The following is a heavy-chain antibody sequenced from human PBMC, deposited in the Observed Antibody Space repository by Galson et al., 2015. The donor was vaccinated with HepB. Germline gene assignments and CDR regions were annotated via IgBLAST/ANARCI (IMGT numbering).Heavy chain of an antibody. Sequence: SVKVSCKASGYTFSRYGISWVRQAPGQGLEWVGRISVYNDNSDYAQKLQGRVTVTTDISTSTAYMELRNLRSDDTAVYYCAREGGSYSFADYWGQGTLVTVSS. J-gene: IGHJ4*02. D-gene: IGHD1-26*01. CDR2: ISVYNDNS. CDR3: AREGGSYSFADY. V-gene: IGHV1-18*01. CDR1: GYTFSRYG.